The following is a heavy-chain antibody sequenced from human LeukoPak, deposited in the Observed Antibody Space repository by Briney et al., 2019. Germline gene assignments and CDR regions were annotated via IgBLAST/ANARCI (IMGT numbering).Heavy chain of an antibody. CDR2: IYHSGST. Sequence: SQTLSLTCAVSGGSISSGGYSWSWIRQPPGKGLEWIGYIYHSGSTNYNPSLKSRVTISVDTSKNQFSLRLSSVTAADTAVYYCARDGFTPDAFDIWGQGTMVTVSS. CDR3: ARDGFTPDAFDI. CDR1: GGSISSGGYS. J-gene: IGHJ3*02. V-gene: IGHV4-30-2*01.